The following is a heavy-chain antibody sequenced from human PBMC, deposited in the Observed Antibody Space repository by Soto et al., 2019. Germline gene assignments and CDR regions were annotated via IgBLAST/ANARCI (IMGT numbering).Heavy chain of an antibody. V-gene: IGHV1-69*13. D-gene: IGHD4-4*01. J-gene: IGHJ6*02. CDR2: IIPIFGTA. Sequence: SVKVSCKASGGTFSSYAISWVRQAPGQGLEWMGGIIPIFGTANYAQKFQGRVTITADESTSTAYMELSSLRSEDTAVYYCARGRPYRYRMDVWGQGTTVTVSS. CDR3: ARGRPYRYRMDV. CDR1: GGTFSSYA.